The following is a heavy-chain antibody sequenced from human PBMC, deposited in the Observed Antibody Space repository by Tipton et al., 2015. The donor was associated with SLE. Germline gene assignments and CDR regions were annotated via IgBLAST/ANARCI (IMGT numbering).Heavy chain of an antibody. CDR1: GGSISSHY. V-gene: IGHV4-59*11. Sequence: TLSLTCTVSGGSISSHYWSRIRQPPGKGLEWIGYIYFSGGTNSNPSLRSRVTISVDTSKNQFSLKLDSVTAADTAVYYCAREDDFWSGFGNWGQGALVTVSS. CDR2: IYFSGGT. D-gene: IGHD3-3*01. CDR3: AREDDFWSGFGN. J-gene: IGHJ4*02.